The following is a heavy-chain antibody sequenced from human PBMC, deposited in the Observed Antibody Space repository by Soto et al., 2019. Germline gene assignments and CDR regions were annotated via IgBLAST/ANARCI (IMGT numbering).Heavy chain of an antibody. CDR2: INHSGST. CDR3: ARAVTSRVHYFDY. V-gene: IGHV4-34*01. CDR1: GGSFSDYY. Sequence: QVQLQQWGAGLLKPSETLSLTCAVYGGSFSDYYWSWIRQPPGKGLEWIGEINHSGSTNYNPSLKIRVTISVDTSKNQFSLQLTSVTAADTALYYCARAVTSRVHYFDYWGQGTLVTVSS. J-gene: IGHJ4*02. D-gene: IGHD4-17*01.